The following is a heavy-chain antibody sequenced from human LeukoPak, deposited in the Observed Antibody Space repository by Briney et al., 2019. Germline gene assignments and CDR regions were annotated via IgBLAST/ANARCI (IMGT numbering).Heavy chain of an antibody. CDR3: ARAPPAYYDSSLRYFDY. CDR2: INHSGST. V-gene: IGHV4-34*01. Sequence: SETLSLTCTVSGGSISSYYWSWIRQPPGKGLEWIGEINHSGSTNYNPSLKSRVTISVDTSKNQFSLKLSSVTAADTAVYYCARAPPAYYDSSLRYFDYWGQGTLVTVSS. J-gene: IGHJ4*02. CDR1: GGSISSYY. D-gene: IGHD3-22*01.